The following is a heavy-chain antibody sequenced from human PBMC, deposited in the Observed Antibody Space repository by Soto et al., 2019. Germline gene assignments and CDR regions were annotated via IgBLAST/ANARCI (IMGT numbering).Heavy chain of an antibody. D-gene: IGHD4-4*01. J-gene: IGHJ4*02. CDR3: AAEDRVTTIGFDY. CDR2: IVVGSGNT. V-gene: IGHV1-58*01. CDR1: GFTFTSSA. Sequence: SVKVSCKASGFTFTSSAVQWVRQARGQRLEWIGWIVVGSGNTNYAQKFQERVTITRDMSTSTAYMELSSLRSEDTAVYYCAAEDRVTTIGFDYWGQGTLVTVSS.